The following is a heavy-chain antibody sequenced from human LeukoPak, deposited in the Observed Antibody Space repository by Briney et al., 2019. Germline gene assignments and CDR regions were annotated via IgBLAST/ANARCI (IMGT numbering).Heavy chain of an antibody. V-gene: IGHV1-18*01. CDR2: ISAYNGNT. CDR3: AREVPSLIAAAGTVVFGWFDP. D-gene: IGHD6-13*01. Sequence: ASVKVSCKASGYTFTSYGISWVRQAPGQGLEWMGWISAYNGNTNYAQKLQGRVTMTTDTSTGTAYMELRSLRSDDTAVYYCAREVPSLIAAAGTVVFGWFDPWGQGTLVTVSS. CDR1: GYTFTSYG. J-gene: IGHJ5*02.